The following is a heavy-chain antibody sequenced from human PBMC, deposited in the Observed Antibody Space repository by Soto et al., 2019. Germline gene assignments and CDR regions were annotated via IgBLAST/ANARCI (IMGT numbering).Heavy chain of an antibody. CDR2: FYYSGST. CDR1: GGSISSSSYY. CDR3: ARISVASRYMDV. Sequence: QLQLEESGPGLVKPSETLSPTCTVSGGSISSSSYYWGWIRQSPGKGLEWIGSFYYSGSTYYSPSLEGRVPISGDTSKTQISLRLRSVTATDTAVYYCARISVASRYMDVWGKGATVTVSS. D-gene: IGHD5-12*01. J-gene: IGHJ6*03. V-gene: IGHV4-39*01.